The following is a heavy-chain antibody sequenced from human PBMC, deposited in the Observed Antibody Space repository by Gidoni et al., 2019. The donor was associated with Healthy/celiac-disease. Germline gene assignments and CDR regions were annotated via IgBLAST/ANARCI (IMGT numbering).Heavy chain of an antibody. CDR3: AREPPAHYYDSSGNDDY. V-gene: IGHV3-30-3*01. CDR1: GFTFSSYV. Sequence: QVQLVESGGGVVQPGRSLRLSCAASGFTFSSYVMHWVRQAPGKGLEWVAVISYDGSNKYYADSVKGRFTISRDNSKNTLYLQMNSLRAEDTAVYYCAREPPAHYYDSSGNDDYWGQGTLVTVSS. J-gene: IGHJ4*02. CDR2: ISYDGSNK. D-gene: IGHD3-22*01.